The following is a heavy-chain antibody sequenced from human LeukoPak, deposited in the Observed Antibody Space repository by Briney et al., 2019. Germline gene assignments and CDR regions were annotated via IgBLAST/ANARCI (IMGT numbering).Heavy chain of an antibody. D-gene: IGHD1-26*01. V-gene: IGHV3-21*01. J-gene: IGHJ4*02. CDR3: AKSEWELPGGYFDY. Sequence: GGSLRLSCAASGFTFSSYSMNWVRQAPGKGLEWVSAISGSSSYIYYADSVKVRFTISRDNAKNSLYLQMNSLRVEDTAVYYCAKSEWELPGGYFDYWGQGTLVTVSS. CDR1: GFTFSSYS. CDR2: ISGSSSYI.